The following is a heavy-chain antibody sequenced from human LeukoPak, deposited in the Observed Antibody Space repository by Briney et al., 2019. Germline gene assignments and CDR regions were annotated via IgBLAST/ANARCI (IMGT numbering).Heavy chain of an antibody. D-gene: IGHD1-26*01. V-gene: IGHV3-21*01. Sequence: PGGSLRLSCAASGFTFSSYWMSWVRQAPGKGLEWVSSISSSSSYIYYADSVKGRFTISRDNAQNSLYLQMNSLRAEDTAVYYCAREGSSRYWGQGTLVTVSS. CDR2: ISSSSSYI. CDR1: GFTFSSYW. J-gene: IGHJ4*02. CDR3: AREGSSRY.